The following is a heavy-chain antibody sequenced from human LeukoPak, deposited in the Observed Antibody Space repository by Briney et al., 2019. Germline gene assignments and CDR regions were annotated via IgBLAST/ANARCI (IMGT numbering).Heavy chain of an antibody. CDR3: ARAHYGDYHFDY. Sequence: ASVKVSCKASGYTFTSYYMHWVRQAPGQGLEWMGIINPSGGSTSYAQKFQGRVTMTRDTSTSTVYMELSSLRAEDTAVYYCARAHYGDYHFDYWGQGTLVTVSS. D-gene: IGHD4-17*01. V-gene: IGHV1-46*01. CDR2: INPSGGST. J-gene: IGHJ4*02. CDR1: GYTFTSYY.